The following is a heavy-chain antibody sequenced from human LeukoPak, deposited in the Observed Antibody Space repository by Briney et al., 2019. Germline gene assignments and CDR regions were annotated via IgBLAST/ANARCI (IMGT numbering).Heavy chain of an antibody. V-gene: IGHV4-4*07. D-gene: IGHD2-21*01. J-gene: IGHJ4*02. CDR1: GGSISSYY. CDR2: IYTTGST. Sequence: SETLSLTCIVPGGSISSYYWSWIRQSAGKGLEWIGRIYTTGSTNYNPSLKSRVTMSVDTSKNRFSLNLTSVTAADTAVYYCARDRTYGGNSGFDYWGQGTLVTVSS. CDR3: ARDRTYGGNSGFDY.